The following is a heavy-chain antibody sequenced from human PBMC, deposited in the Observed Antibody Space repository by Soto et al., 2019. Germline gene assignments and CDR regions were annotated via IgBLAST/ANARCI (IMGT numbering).Heavy chain of an antibody. V-gene: IGHV5-51*01. CDR2: FYPGDSTS. Sequence: PGESLKISFKTSGYSFISYLVSWVRQLPVKGLEWMGTFYPGDSTSTYSPSFQGKVTISVDKSISTAYLQLSSLKASDTAMYYCARIIGYCRNNDCYCTFDILGQGTMVTVSS. CDR3: ARIIGYCRNNDCYCTFDI. D-gene: IGHD2-15*01. CDR1: GYSFISYL. J-gene: IGHJ3*02.